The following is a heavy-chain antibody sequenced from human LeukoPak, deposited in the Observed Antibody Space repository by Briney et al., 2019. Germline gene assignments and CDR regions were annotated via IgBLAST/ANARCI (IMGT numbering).Heavy chain of an antibody. V-gene: IGHV3-11*05. CDR3: ARDPQTHYDILTSHIRPHWFDH. CDR1: GFTFSDYY. Sequence: PVGSLRLSCAASGFTFSDYYMSWIRQAPGKGLEWVSYIMSSISYTNYADSVKGTSTISRDNAKNSLYLQMNSLRAEDKPVYYCARDPQTHYDILTSHIRPHWFDHWGQGTPVTVSS. J-gene: IGHJ5*02. D-gene: IGHD3-9*01. CDR2: IMSSISYT.